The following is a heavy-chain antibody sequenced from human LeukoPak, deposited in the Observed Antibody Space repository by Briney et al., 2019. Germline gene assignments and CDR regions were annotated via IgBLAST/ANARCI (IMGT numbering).Heavy chain of an antibody. CDR1: GCTFSRYS. CDR3: ARNYKYAFDT. CDR2: INSSSSSK. J-gene: IGHJ4*02. D-gene: IGHD5-24*01. Sequence: PWGSLTLTCAASGCTFSRYSLNWVRQAPGKGLEWVGSINSSSSSKYYPDSVNGRFTTYRDNAKKSRYLQMASLSAEDTAGYYCARNYKYAFDTWGQGTLVTVSS. V-gene: IGHV3-21*01.